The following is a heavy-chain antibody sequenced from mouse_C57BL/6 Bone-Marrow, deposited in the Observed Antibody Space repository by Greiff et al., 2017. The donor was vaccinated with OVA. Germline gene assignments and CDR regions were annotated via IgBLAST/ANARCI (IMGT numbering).Heavy chain of an antibody. CDR3: ARAGDYYGSSSYWCFDV. V-gene: IGHV1-54*01. J-gene: IGHJ1*03. CDR2: INPGSGGT. CDR1: GYAFTNYL. D-gene: IGHD1-1*01. Sequence: VQLQQSGAELVRPGTSVKVSCKASGYAFTNYLIEWVKQRPGQGLEWIGVINPGSGGTNYNEKFKGKATLTADKSSSTAYMQLSSLTSEDSAVYFCARAGDYYGSSSYWCFDVWGTGTTVTVSS.